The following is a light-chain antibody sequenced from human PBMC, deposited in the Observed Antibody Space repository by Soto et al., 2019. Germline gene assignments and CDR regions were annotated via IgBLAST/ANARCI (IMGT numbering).Light chain of an antibody. Sequence: QSALTQPRSVSGSPGQSVTISCTGTSSDVGGYNYVSWYQQHPGKAPEVMIYHVSERPSGVPDRFSGSKSGNTASLTISGLQAEDEADYYCCSFAGSYNWVFGGGTKLTVL. CDR2: HVS. J-gene: IGLJ3*02. CDR1: SSDVGGYNY. CDR3: CSFAGSYNWV. V-gene: IGLV2-11*01.